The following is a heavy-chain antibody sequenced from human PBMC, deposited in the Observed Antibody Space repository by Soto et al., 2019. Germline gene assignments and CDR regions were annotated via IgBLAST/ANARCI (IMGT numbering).Heavy chain of an antibody. CDR1: GYKFMTYG. J-gene: IGHJ6*02. V-gene: IGHV1-18*04. CDR3: ARGLGTNGLDV. CDR2: ISTYSGNT. D-gene: IGHD3-16*01. Sequence: ASVKVSCKASGYKFMTYGITWVRQAPGQGLEWMGGISTYSGNTDYAQSLQDRVTMTTDTSTSTVYMELGSLRSDDTAVYYCARGLGTNGLDVWGQGTAVT.